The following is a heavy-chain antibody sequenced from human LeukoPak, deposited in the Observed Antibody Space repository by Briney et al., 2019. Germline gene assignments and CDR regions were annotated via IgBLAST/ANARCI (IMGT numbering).Heavy chain of an antibody. CDR2: ISYDGSNK. Sequence: GRSLRLSCAASGFTFSSYAMHRVRQAPGKGLEWVAVISYDGSNKYYADSVKGRFTISRDNSKNTLYLQMNSLRAEDTAVYYCAKDRAYYYDPWGQGTLVTVSS. CDR3: AKDRAYYYDP. CDR1: GFTFSSYA. D-gene: IGHD3-10*01. J-gene: IGHJ5*02. V-gene: IGHV3-30*04.